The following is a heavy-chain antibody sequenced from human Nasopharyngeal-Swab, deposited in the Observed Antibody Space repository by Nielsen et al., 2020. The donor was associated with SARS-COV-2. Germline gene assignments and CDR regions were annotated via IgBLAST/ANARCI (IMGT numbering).Heavy chain of an antibody. J-gene: IGHJ6*02. CDR3: AKQPAADYGMDV. Sequence: SLKISCAASGFTFDDYAMHWVRQVPGKGPEWVSGISWNSGSIGYADSVKGRFTISRDNAKNSLYLQMNSLRAEDTALYYCAKQPAADYGMDVWGQGTTVTVSS. V-gene: IGHV3-9*01. D-gene: IGHD2-2*01. CDR2: ISWNSGSI. CDR1: GFTFDDYA.